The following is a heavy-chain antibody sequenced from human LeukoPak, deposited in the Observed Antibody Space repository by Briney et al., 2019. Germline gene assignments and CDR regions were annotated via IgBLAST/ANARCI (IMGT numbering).Heavy chain of an antibody. Sequence: KPGGSLRLSCAASGFTFSDYNMGWMRQAPGKGLEWVSYTRNSDNNMFYADSVKGRFTISRDNAKNSLYLQMNSLRAEDTAVYYCARRDGGSYYDSSGYYYFFDYWGQGTLVTVSS. J-gene: IGHJ4*02. V-gene: IGHV3-11*04. D-gene: IGHD3-22*01. CDR1: GFTFSDYN. CDR2: TRNSDNNM. CDR3: ARRDGGSYYDSSGYYYFFDY.